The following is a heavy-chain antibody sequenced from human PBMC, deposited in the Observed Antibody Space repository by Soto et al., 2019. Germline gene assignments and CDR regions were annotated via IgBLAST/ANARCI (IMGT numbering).Heavy chain of an antibody. D-gene: IGHD6-19*01. V-gene: IGHV3-23*01. Sequence: GGSLRLSCTASGFTFSSYAMNWVRQAPGKGLEWVSVISGSGGSTYFADSVKGRFTISRDNSKNTLYLQMNSLRAEDTAVYYCASRTSGWYFDYWGQGTLVTVSS. CDR1: GFTFSSYA. CDR2: ISGSGGST. CDR3: ASRTSGWYFDY. J-gene: IGHJ4*02.